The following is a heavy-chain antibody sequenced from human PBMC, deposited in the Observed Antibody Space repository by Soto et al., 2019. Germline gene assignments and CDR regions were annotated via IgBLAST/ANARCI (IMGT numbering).Heavy chain of an antibody. J-gene: IGHJ6*02. D-gene: IGHD3-16*01. Sequence: SETLSLTCTVSGGSISSGGYYWSWIRQHPGKGLEWIGYIYYSGSTYYSPSLKSRVTISVDTSKNHFSLKLSSVTAADTAVYYCARDQVNWGYYYYYYGMDVWGQGTTVTVSS. CDR1: GGSISSGGYY. CDR3: ARDQVNWGYYYYYYGMDV. CDR2: IYYSGST. V-gene: IGHV4-31*03.